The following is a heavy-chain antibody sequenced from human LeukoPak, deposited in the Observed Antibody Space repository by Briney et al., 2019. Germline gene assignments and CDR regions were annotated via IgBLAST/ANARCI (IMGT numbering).Heavy chain of an antibody. D-gene: IGHD6-6*01. CDR2: IIPIFGTA. V-gene: IGHV1-69*05. CDR1: GGTFSSYA. J-gene: IGHJ6*03. Sequence: SVKVSCKASGGTFSSYAISRVRQAPGQGLEWMGGIIPIFGTANYAQKFQGRVTITTDESTSTAYMELSSLRSEDTAVYYCASSARFRYYYYYMDAWGKGTTVTVSS. CDR3: ASSARFRYYYYYMDA.